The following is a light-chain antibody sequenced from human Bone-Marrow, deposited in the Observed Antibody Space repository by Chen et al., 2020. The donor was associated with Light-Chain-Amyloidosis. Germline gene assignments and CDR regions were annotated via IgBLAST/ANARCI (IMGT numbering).Light chain of an antibody. CDR3: QQYNDYPRT. CDR1: QSISSW. V-gene: IGKV1-5*03. CDR2: EAS. Sequence: DIQMTQSPSTLSASVGDRVTITYRASQSISSWLVWYQQKPGKAPKSLIYEASNLESGVPSSFSGSGSGTEFTLTINSLQPDDSATYYCQQYNDYPRTFGQGTKVEIQ. J-gene: IGKJ1*01.